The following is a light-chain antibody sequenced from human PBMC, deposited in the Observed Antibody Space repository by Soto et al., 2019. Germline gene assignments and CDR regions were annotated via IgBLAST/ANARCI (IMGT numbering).Light chain of an antibody. Sequence: QSVLTQPPSVSGTPGLRVNISCSGGISNIGKDTVNWYQELPGTATKLLMFNVDKRPSGVPDRFSGSRSGTSASLAISGLQSDDEAVYFCSTWDDSLNGWVFGGGTKLTVL. CDR3: STWDDSLNGWV. J-gene: IGLJ3*02. V-gene: IGLV1-44*01. CDR2: NVD. CDR1: ISNIGKDT.